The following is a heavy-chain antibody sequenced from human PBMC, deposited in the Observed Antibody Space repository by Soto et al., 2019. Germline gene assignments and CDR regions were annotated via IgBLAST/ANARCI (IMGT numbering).Heavy chain of an antibody. CDR1: GFTFSSYA. Sequence: GGSLRLSCAASGFTFSSYAMSWVRQAPGKGLEWVSAISGSGGSTYYADFVKGRFTISRDNSKNTLYLQMNSLRAEDTAVYYCAKALFPRITMIYGMDVWGQGTTVTVSS. CDR3: AKALFPRITMIYGMDV. V-gene: IGHV3-23*01. D-gene: IGHD3-22*01. CDR2: ISGSGGST. J-gene: IGHJ6*02.